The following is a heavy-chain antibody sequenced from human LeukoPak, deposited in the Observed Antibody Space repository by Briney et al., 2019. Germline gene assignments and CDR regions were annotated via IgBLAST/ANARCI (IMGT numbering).Heavy chain of an antibody. D-gene: IGHD6-13*01. Sequence: PRRSLRLSCAAAGFTFSRYSMNWVRQPAGKGLGWVSSISSSSTYIYYADSMKGRFTISRDNAKSSLYLQMNSLRAEDTAVYYCARVGPLYSSSWYVDCWGQGTLVSVSS. CDR1: GFTFSRYS. CDR3: ARVGPLYSSSWYVDC. CDR2: ISSSSTYI. V-gene: IGHV3-21*01. J-gene: IGHJ4*02.